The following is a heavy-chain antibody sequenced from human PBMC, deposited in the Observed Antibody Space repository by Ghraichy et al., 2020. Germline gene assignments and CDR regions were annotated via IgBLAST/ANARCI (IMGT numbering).Heavy chain of an antibody. V-gene: IGHV4-38-2*02. CDR1: GYSISSGYY. CDR2: FYRSGTT. CDR3: ARDLWRGYNSIGC. Sequence: SETLSLTCTVSGYSISSGYYWGWIRQPPGKGLEWIGSFYRSGTTYYNPSLKSRVTISVDTSKNQFSLKLSSVTAADTAVYYCARDLWRGYNSIGCWGQGTLVTVSS. D-gene: IGHD5-24*01. J-gene: IGHJ4*02.